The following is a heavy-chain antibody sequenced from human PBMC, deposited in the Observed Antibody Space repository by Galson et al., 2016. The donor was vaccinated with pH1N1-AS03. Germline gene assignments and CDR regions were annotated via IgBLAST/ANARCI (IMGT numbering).Heavy chain of an antibody. CDR3: AREASSGYYYVHADL. Sequence: SLRLSCAASGFTFSSYGFNWVRQAPGKGLEWISYIRTTGTLVYYADSVKGRFTISRDNAKSSLYLQMSSLRAEDTAVYYCAREASSGYYYVHADLWGQGTLVTVSS. D-gene: IGHD3-22*01. CDR1: GFTFSSYG. V-gene: IGHV3-48*01. J-gene: IGHJ5*02. CDR2: IRTTGTLV.